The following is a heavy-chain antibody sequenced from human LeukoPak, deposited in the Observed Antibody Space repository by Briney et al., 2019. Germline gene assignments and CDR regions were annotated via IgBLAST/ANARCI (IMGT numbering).Heavy chain of an antibody. V-gene: IGHV4-39*01. Sequence: SETLSLTCSVSGGSISISNYFWGWIRQPPGKGLEWIASRSSTGITHYHSSLESRISVSAETSKSQFSLRLTSLTAADTAVYYCAFSGWFWGAFDYWGQGILVTVSS. CDR2: RSSTGIT. J-gene: IGHJ4*02. D-gene: IGHD6-19*01. CDR3: AFSGWFWGAFDY. CDR1: GGSISISNYF.